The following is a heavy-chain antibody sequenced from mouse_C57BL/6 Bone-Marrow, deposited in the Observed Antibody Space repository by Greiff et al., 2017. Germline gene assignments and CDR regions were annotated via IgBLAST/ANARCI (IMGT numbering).Heavy chain of an antibody. Sequence: EVKVVESGGGLVKPGGSLKLSCAASGFTFSDYGMHWVRQAPEKGLAWVAYISSGSSTIYYADTVKGRFTISRDNAKNTLFLQMTSLRSEDTAMYYCAREDGNYVFYAMDYWGQGTSVTVSS. D-gene: IGHD2-1*01. CDR3: AREDGNYVFYAMDY. V-gene: IGHV5-17*01. CDR1: GFTFSDYG. CDR2: ISSGSSTI. J-gene: IGHJ4*01.